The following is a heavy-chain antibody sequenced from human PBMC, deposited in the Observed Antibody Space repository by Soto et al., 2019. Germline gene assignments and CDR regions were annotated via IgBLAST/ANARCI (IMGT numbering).Heavy chain of an antibody. CDR1: GGSFSGYY. V-gene: IGHV4-34*01. D-gene: IGHD2-21*02. Sequence: SETLSLTXAVYGGSFSGYYWSWIRQPPGKGLEWIGEINHSGSTNYNPSLKSRVTISVDTSKNQFSLKLSSVTAADTAVYYCARGWVVTPRWFDPWGQGTLVTVSS. CDR2: INHSGST. J-gene: IGHJ5*02. CDR3: ARGWVVTPRWFDP.